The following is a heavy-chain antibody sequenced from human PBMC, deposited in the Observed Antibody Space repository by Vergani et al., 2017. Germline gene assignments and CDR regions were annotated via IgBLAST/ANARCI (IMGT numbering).Heavy chain of an antibody. D-gene: IGHD6-6*01. CDR3: AKDVSSSSVRPLAY. CDR2: ISYDGNKK. CDR1: GFPFSDYG. Sequence: QVQLVESGGGEVQPGRSLRLSCSAAGFPFSDYGVHWVRQAPGKGLEWVSVISYDGNKKNYADSVKGRFTISRDNSKNTLYLEMNALRAEDTAVYYCAKDVSSSSVRPLAYWGQGTLVTVSS. J-gene: IGHJ4*02. V-gene: IGHV3-30*18.